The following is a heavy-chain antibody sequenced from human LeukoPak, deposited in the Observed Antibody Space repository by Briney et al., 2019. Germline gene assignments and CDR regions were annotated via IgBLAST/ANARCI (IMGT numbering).Heavy chain of an antibody. CDR2: IYTSGST. Sequence: PSETLSLTCTVSGNSISSGDNYWSWIRQPAGKGPEWIGRIYTSGSTNYNPSLKSRVTISVDTSKNQFSLKLSSVTAADTAVYYCARGDHYDSSGTRYGLDYWGQGTLVTVSS. J-gene: IGHJ4*02. D-gene: IGHD3-22*01. CDR3: ARGDHYDSSGTRYGLDY. CDR1: GNSISSGDNY. V-gene: IGHV4-61*02.